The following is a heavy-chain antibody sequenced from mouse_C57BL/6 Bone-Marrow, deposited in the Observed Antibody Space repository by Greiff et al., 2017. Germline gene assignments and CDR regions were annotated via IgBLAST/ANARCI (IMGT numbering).Heavy chain of an antibody. J-gene: IGHJ4*01. CDR2: ISSGGSYT. CDR3: ARHGYYAMDY. CDR1: GFTFSSYG. V-gene: IGHV5-6*01. Sequence: EVMLVESGGDLVKPGGSLKLSCAASGFTFSSYGMSWVRQTPDKRLEWVATISSGGSYTYYPDSVKGRFTISRDNAKNTLYLQMSSLKSEDTDMSYCARHGYYAMDYWGQGTSVTVSS.